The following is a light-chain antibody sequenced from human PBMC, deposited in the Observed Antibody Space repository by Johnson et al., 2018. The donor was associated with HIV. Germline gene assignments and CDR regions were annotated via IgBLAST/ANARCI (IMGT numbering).Light chain of an antibody. V-gene: IGLV1-51*01. CDR2: DNN. J-gene: IGLJ1*01. Sequence: QPVLTQPPSVSAAPGQKVTISCSGSSSNIGNNYVSWYQQLPGKAPKLLIYDNNKRPSGIPDRFSGSKSGTSATLGITGLQTGDAADYYCGTWDSSLSAYVFGTGTKVTVL. CDR1: SSNIGNNY. CDR3: GTWDSSLSAYV.